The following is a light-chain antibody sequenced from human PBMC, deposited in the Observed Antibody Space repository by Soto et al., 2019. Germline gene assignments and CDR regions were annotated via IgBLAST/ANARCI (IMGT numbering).Light chain of an antibody. V-gene: IGLV2-11*01. CDR2: DVD. CDR1: RSDVGGYRF. Sequence: QSALTQPRSVSGSPGQSVTISCTGARSDVGGYRFVSWYQQHPDKAPKLMIYDVDKRPSGVPDRFSGSKSGNTASLTISGLQAEDESAYFCCSDAGCFTWVFGGGTNLTVL. CDR3: CSDAGCFTWV. J-gene: IGLJ3*02.